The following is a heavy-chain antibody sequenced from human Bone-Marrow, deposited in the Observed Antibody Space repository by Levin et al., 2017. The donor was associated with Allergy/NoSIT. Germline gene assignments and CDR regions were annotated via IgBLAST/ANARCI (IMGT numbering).Heavy chain of an antibody. CDR3: AAIWEKGDYYYGMDV. CDR1: GFTFTSSA. Sequence: ASVKVSCKASGFTFTSSAMQWVRQARGQRLEWIGWIVVGSGNTNYAQKFQERVTITRDMSTSTAYMELSSLRSEDTAVYYCAAIWEKGDYYYGMDVWGQGTTVTVSS. D-gene: IGHD3-16*01. V-gene: IGHV1-58*02. J-gene: IGHJ6*02. CDR2: IVVGSGNT.